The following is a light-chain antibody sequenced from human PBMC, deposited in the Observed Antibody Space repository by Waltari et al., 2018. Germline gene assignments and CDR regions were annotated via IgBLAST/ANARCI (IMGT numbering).Light chain of an antibody. CDR3: QQSYNVPLS. CDR2: GAT. V-gene: IGKV1-39*01. J-gene: IGKJ4*01. Sequence: DIQMTQSPSSLSASVGDRVTIPCRATAVISNYLNWYEQKPGKAPRLLIYGATNVQSGVPSRFTGSGSGRDFTLSISSLQPEDFATYFCQQSYNVPLSFGGGTKVEI. CDR1: AVISNY.